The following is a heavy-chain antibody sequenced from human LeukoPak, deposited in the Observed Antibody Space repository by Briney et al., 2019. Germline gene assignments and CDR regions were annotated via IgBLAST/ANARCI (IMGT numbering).Heavy chain of an antibody. V-gene: IGHV4-31*03. CDR3: ARDRGCSSTSCRHYYYGMDV. D-gene: IGHD2-2*01. J-gene: IGHJ6*04. CDR1: GGSISSGGYY. Sequence: SETLSLTCTVSGGSISSGGYYWSWIRQHPGKGLEWIGYIYYSGSTYYNPSLKRRVTISVDTSKNQFSLKLSSVTAADTAVYYCARDRGCSSTSCRHYYYGMDVWGKGTTVTVSS. CDR2: IYYSGST.